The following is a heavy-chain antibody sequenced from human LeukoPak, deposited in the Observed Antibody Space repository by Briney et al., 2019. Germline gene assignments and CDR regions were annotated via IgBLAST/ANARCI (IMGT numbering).Heavy chain of an antibody. Sequence: GGSLRLSCAASAFTFSRYWMNWVRQAPGKGLQYVSAISGNGDRTWYANSVNGRFSISRDNSKNTLYLQMGSLRAEDMAVYYCARGGIKGPHDAFDIWGRGTMVTVSS. D-gene: IGHD3-10*01. CDR1: AFTFSRYW. J-gene: IGHJ3*02. CDR2: ISGNGDRT. CDR3: ARGGIKGPHDAFDI. V-gene: IGHV3-64*01.